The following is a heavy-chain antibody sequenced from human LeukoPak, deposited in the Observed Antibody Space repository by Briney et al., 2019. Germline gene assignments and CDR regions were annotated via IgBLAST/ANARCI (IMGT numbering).Heavy chain of an antibody. Sequence: ASVKVSCKASGYTFTSYDINWVRQATGQGLEWMGWMNPNSGNTGYAQKFRGRVTMTRNTSISTAYMELSSLRSEDTAVYYCARGGIVGATADYWGQGTLVTVSS. CDR1: GYTFTSYD. D-gene: IGHD1-26*01. J-gene: IGHJ4*02. V-gene: IGHV1-8*01. CDR2: MNPNSGNT. CDR3: ARGGIVGATADY.